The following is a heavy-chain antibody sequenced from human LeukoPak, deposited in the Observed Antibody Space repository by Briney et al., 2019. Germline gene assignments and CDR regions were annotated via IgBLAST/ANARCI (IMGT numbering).Heavy chain of an antibody. CDR3: VKALDYYDSSGYEPYFDY. CDR2: IWYDGSNK. V-gene: IGHV3-33*06. CDR1: GFTFSSYG. Sequence: QPGGSLRLSCAASGFTFSSYGMHWVRQAPGKGLEWVAVIWYDGSNKYYADSVKGRFTISRDNSKNTLYLQMNSLRAEDTAVYYCVKALDYYDSSGYEPYFDYWGQGTLVTVSS. D-gene: IGHD3-22*01. J-gene: IGHJ4*02.